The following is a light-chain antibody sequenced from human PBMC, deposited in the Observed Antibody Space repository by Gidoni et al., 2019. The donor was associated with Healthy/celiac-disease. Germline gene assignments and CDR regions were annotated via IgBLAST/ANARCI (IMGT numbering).Light chain of an antibody. CDR1: QSFSSSY. J-gene: IGKJ5*01. Sequence: EIVLTQSTGTLSLSPGERATLSCRASQSFSSSYLAWYQQKPGQAPRRLIYGASSRATGIPDRFSGSGSGTDFTLTISRLEPEVFAVYYCQQYGSSPPTFGQGTRLEIK. CDR3: QQYGSSPPT. V-gene: IGKV3-20*01. CDR2: GAS.